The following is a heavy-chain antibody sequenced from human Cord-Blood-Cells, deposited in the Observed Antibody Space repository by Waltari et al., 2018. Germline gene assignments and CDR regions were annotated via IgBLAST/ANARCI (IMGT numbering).Heavy chain of an antibody. CDR1: GFTFSSYG. V-gene: IGHV3-30*18. J-gene: IGHJ2*01. CDR3: AKDKARYCSSTSCKGYFDL. Sequence: QVQLVESGGGVVQPGRSLRLSCAASGFTFSSYGMHWVRQAPRKGLEWVAVISYDGSNKYYADSVKGRFTISRDNSKNTLYLQMNSLRAEDTAVYYCAKDKARYCSSTSCKGYFDLWGRGTLVTVSS. D-gene: IGHD2-2*01. CDR2: ISYDGSNK.